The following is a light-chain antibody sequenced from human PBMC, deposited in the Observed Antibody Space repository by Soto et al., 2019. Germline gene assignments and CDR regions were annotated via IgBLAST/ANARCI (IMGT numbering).Light chain of an antibody. CDR3: QQLKTYPFT. Sequence: IQLTQSPSSLSASVGDRVSITCRASQGISSALAWYQHKPGKAPKILIYDASSLQSGVPSRSSGSESGTECTLTISSLQPEDFATYYCQQLKTYPFTFGQGTRLEIK. CDR1: QGISSA. V-gene: IGKV1-13*02. CDR2: DAS. J-gene: IGKJ5*01.